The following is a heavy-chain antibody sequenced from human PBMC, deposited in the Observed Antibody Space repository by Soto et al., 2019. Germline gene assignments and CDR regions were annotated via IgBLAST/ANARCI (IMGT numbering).Heavy chain of an antibody. Sequence: SETLSLTCAVYGGSFSGYYWSWIRQPPGKGLEWIGEINHSGSTNYNPSLKSRVTISVDTSKNQFSLKLSSLTAADTAVYYCGRWYSSSWDWMLTAERMYYDEWGQGTLVTVSS. V-gene: IGHV4-34*01. CDR1: GGSFSGYY. CDR2: INHSGST. CDR3: GRWYSSSWDWMLTAERMYYDE. D-gene: IGHD6-13*01. J-gene: IGHJ4*02.